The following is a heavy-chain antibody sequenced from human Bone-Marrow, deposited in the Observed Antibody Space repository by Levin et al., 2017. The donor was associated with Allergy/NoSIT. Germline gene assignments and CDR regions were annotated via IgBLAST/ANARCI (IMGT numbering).Heavy chain of an antibody. CDR3: ATAGESGSYFDN. CDR2: ISSDGSNK. V-gene: IGHV3-30*04. D-gene: IGHD1-26*01. Sequence: GGSLRLSCADSGFTLSNYIMHWVRQAPGKGLEWVTVISSDGSNKHYADTVKGRFTISRDNSKNTLYLQMNSLRGEDTAVYYCATAGESGSYFDNWGQGTLVTVSS. J-gene: IGHJ4*02. CDR1: GFTLSNYI.